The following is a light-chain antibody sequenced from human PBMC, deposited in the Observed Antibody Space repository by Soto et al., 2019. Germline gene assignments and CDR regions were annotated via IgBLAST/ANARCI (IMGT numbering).Light chain of an antibody. CDR1: QSVTSIY. Sequence: SQSPTMLSVSPADRSTLSCRASQSVTSIYLAWYQQKPGKAPRLLIHGISNRATGVPDRFSGSGSGTDFTLTISRLEPEDFAVYYCQQYTAWPLTFGQGTKVDIK. J-gene: IGKJ1*01. CDR3: QQYTAWPLT. CDR2: GIS. V-gene: IGKV3-20*01.